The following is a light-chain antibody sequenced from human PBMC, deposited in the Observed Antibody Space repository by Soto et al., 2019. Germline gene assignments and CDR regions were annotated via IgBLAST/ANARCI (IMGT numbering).Light chain of an antibody. Sequence: EIVLTQSPGTLSLSPGERATLSCRASQSVNNNYLAWYQQKPGQAPRLLIYGASSRATGIPDRFSGSGSGTDFTLTISRLEPEDFAVYYCQQYGSSQYTVGQGTKLDIK. V-gene: IGKV3-20*01. CDR1: QSVNNNY. J-gene: IGKJ2*01. CDR3: QQYGSSQYT. CDR2: GAS.